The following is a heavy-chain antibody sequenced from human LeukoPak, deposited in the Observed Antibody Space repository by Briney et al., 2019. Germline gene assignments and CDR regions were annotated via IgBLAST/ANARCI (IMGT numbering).Heavy chain of an antibody. CDR2: VHFNGQT. J-gene: IGHJ5*02. CDR3: AKLPTGFPNWFDP. D-gene: IGHD3-10*01. CDR1: GGSVISGHYC. Sequence: SETLSLTCTVSGGSVISGHYCWGWVRQPPGQGLEWIASVHFNGQTYSNPSLSGRVTMSIDTSKNQFSLKLTSLTAADTAVYHCAKLPTGFPNWFDPWGQGTLVTVSS. V-gene: IGHV4-39*01.